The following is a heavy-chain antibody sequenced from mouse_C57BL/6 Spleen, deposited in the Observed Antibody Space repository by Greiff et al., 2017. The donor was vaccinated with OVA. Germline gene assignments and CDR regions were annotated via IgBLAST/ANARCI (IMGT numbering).Heavy chain of an antibody. V-gene: IGHV10-1*01. J-gene: IGHJ1*03. CDR1: GFSFNTYA. CDR3: VRQDYDYESGYFDV. Sequence: EVQLVESGGGLVQPKGSLKLSCAASGFSFNTYAMNWVRQAPGKGLEWVARIRSKSNNYATYYADSVKDRFTISRDDSESMLYLQMNNLKTEDTAMYYCVRQDYDYESGYFDVWGTGTTVTVSS. D-gene: IGHD2-4*01. CDR2: IRSKSNNYAT.